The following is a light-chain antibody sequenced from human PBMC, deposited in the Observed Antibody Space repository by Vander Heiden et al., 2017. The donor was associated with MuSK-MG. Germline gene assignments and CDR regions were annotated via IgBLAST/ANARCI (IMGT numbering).Light chain of an antibody. V-gene: IGKV6D-21*02. Sequence: EIVLTQSPDFQSVTPKDKVTITCRASQSIGTTLHWYQQKPDQSPKLLIRFASQSISGVPSRFSGSGSGTHFTLTINSLEPEDAAAYFCHQTNSLPYTFSQGTKLEIK. CDR1: QSIGTT. CDR2: FAS. J-gene: IGKJ2*01. CDR3: HQTNSLPYT.